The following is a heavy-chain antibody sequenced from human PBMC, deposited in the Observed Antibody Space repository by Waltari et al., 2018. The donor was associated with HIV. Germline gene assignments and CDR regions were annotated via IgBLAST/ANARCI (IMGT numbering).Heavy chain of an antibody. CDR1: GFPPFS. V-gene: IGHV3-30*04. J-gene: IGHJ4*02. CDR3: AKIGTIFGWWKYYFDS. CDR2: ISYDGSYK. D-gene: IGHD3-9*01. Sequence: QAQLAQSGGRVVQPGTSLRLSCDDSGFPPFSMHWFRQASGKGLEWVAFISYDGSYKYYTESLKGRFTISRDNSEKLVFLQMDSLSPEDTAVYYCAKIGTIFGWWKYYFDSWGQGTLVTVSS.